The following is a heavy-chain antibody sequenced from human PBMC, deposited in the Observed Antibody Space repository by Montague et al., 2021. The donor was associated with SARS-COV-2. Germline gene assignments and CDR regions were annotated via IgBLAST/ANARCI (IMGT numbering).Heavy chain of an antibody. Sequence: SETLSLTCAVYDGSFSDYSWTWIRQPPGKGLEWIGEINHRGSTNYNPSLKSRVTISVDTSKNQFSLKMTPVTAADTAVYYCARGRQHINMVVVVVTGGEYYFDXWGQGTLVAVSS. J-gene: IGHJ4*02. CDR2: INHRGST. CDR1: DGSFSDYS. V-gene: IGHV4-34*01. CDR3: ARGRQHINMVVVVVTGGEYYFDX. D-gene: IGHD3-22*01.